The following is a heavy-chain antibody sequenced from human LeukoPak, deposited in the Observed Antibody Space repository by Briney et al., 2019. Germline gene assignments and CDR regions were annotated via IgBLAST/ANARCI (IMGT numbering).Heavy chain of an antibody. J-gene: IGHJ5*02. Sequence: SETLSLTCTVSGGSISSYYWSWIRQPPGKGLEWIGYIYYSGSTNYNPSLKSRVTISVDTSKNQFSLKLSSVTAADTAVYYCARRVISEISIDKGNWLDPWGQGTLVTVSS. V-gene: IGHV4-59*08. CDR3: ARRVISEISIDKGNWLDP. CDR2: IYYSGST. D-gene: IGHD3-3*01. CDR1: GGSISSYY.